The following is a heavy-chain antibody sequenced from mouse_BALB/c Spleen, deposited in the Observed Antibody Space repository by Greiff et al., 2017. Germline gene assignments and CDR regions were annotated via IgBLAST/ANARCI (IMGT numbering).Heavy chain of an antibody. CDR2: ISSGSSTI. CDR1: GFTFSSFG. Sequence: EVKLVESGGGLVQPGGSRKLSCAASGFTFSSFGMHWVRQAPEKGLEWVAYISSGSSTIYYADTVKGRFTISRDNPKNTLFLQMTSLRSEDTAMYYCARGDGYYVGAMDYWGQGTSVTVSS. D-gene: IGHD2-3*01. CDR3: ARGDGYYVGAMDY. V-gene: IGHV5-17*02. J-gene: IGHJ4*01.